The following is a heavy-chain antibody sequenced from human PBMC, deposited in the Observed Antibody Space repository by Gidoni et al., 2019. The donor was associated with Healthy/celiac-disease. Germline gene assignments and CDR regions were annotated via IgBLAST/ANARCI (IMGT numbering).Heavy chain of an antibody. CDR2: ISGSGGST. J-gene: IGHJ6*02. V-gene: IGHV3-23*01. CDR1: GFTFSSYA. D-gene: IGHD2-2*01. Sequence: EVQLLESGGGLVQPGGSLRLSCAASGFTFSSYAMSWVRQAPGQGLEWVSAISGSGGSTYYADSVKGRFTISRDNSKNTLYLQMNSLRAEDTAVDYCAKVRGVVVPSGMDVWGQGTTVTVSS. CDR3: AKVRGVVVPSGMDV.